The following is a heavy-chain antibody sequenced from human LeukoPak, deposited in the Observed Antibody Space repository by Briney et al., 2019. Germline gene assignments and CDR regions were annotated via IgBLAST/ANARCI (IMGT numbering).Heavy chain of an antibody. CDR1: GYTFASYA. V-gene: IGHV1-3*01. Sequence: GASVKVSCKASGYTFASYAMHWVRQAPGQRLEWMGWILAGNGNTKYSQRFQGRVTITRDTSARTAYMELSSLKSEDTAVYYCARVSEVVVPEEEYYYYGMDVWGQGTTVTVSS. J-gene: IGHJ6*02. D-gene: IGHD2-2*01. CDR2: ILAGNGNT. CDR3: ARVSEVVVPEEEYYYYGMDV.